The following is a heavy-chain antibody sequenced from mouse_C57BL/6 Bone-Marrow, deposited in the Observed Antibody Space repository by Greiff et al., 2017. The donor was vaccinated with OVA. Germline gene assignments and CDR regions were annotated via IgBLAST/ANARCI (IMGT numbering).Heavy chain of an antibody. Sequence: VQVVESGPGLVQPSQSLSITCTVSGFSLTSYGVHWVRQSPGKGLEWLGVIWRGGSTDYNAAFMSRLSITKDNSKSQVFFKTNSLQADDTAIYYCAKNHDGYYPYYFDYWGQGTTLTVSS. V-gene: IGHV2-5*01. J-gene: IGHJ2*01. CDR3: AKNHDGYYPYYFDY. CDR2: IWRGGST. CDR1: GFSLTSYG. D-gene: IGHD2-3*01.